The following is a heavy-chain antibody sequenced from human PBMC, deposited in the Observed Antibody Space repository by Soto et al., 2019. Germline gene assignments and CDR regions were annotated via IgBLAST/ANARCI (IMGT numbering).Heavy chain of an antibody. CDR3: ARHKGAYCGSGSYPTDP. V-gene: IGHV4-59*08. CDR2: IYYSGST. CDR1: GGSISSYY. Sequence: QVQLQESGPGLVKPSETLSLTCTVSGGSISSYYWSWIRQPPGKGLEWIGYIYYSGSTNYNPSLRSRVTLSVDTSKNQFSLKLSSVTAADTAVYYCARHKGAYCGSGSYPTDPWGQGTLVTVSS. J-gene: IGHJ5*02. D-gene: IGHD3-10*01.